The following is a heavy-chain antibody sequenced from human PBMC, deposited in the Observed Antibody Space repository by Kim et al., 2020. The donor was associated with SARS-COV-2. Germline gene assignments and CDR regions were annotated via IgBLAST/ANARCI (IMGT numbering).Heavy chain of an antibody. CDR3: ARIMRWLQLPDY. V-gene: IGHV3-74*01. Sequence: YANSVKCRFTISRDNAKNTLYLQMNSLRAEDTAVYYCARIMRWLQLPDYWGQGTLVTVSS. J-gene: IGHJ4*02. D-gene: IGHD5-12*01.